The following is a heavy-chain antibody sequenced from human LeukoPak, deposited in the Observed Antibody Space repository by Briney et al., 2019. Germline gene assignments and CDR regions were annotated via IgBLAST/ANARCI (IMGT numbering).Heavy chain of an antibody. CDR3: ARGDDSGYYDYFDY. D-gene: IGHD3-22*01. Sequence: GGSLRLFCAASVFTGDRNYLMWVRQAPGKALEGVSTIYTGGNTYYAASVKGRFTISRDFSKNTVFLHMNSLRAEDTAMYYCARGDDSGYYDYFDYWGQGALVTVSS. CDR2: IYTGGNT. CDR1: VFTGDRNY. J-gene: IGHJ4*02. V-gene: IGHV3-53*01.